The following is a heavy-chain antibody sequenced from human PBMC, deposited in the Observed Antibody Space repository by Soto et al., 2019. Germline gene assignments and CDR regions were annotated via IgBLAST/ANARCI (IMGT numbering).Heavy chain of an antibody. CDR3: ASDLPTMDV. CDR1: GYTFTSYG. Sequence: QVQLVQSGAEVKKPGASVKVSCKASGYTFTSYGISWVRQAPGQGLEWMGWIRAYNGNTNYAQKLQGRVTMTTDKSTTTAYMELRSLYSDAPAVYYCASDLPTMDVWGQGTTVTVSS. J-gene: IGHJ6*02. V-gene: IGHV1-18*01. CDR2: IRAYNGNT.